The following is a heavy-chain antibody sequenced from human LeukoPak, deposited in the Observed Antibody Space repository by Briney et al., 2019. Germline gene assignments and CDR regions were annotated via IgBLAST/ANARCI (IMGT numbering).Heavy chain of an antibody. V-gene: IGHV4-30-4*01. J-gene: IGHJ4*02. CDR3: ARGGDDYGDY. D-gene: IGHD3-16*01. CDR2: IYYSGST. Sequence: SETLSLTCTVSGGSISSGDYYWSWIRQPPGKGLESIGYIYYSGSTYYNPSLKSRVTISVDTSKNQFSLKLSSVTAADTAVYYCARGGDDYGDYWGQGTLVTVSS. CDR1: GGSISSGDYY.